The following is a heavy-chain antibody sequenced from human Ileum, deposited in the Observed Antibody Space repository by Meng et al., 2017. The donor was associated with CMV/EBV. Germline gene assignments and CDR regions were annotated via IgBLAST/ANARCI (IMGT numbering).Heavy chain of an antibody. CDR3: ARSDEATVATFDY. D-gene: IGHD4-17*01. CDR1: GASIYSST. CDR2: TYYRSDSYN. J-gene: IGHJ4*02. Sequence: GASIYSSTCHWIKQSPSLGLEWLERTYYRSDSYNDYAVSINSRLTINPDTSKNQFSLLLHSVTPEDTAVYYCARSDEATVATFDYWGQGTLVTVSS. V-gene: IGHV6-1*01.